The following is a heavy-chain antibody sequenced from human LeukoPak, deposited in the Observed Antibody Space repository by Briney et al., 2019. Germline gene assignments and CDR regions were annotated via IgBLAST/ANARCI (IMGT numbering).Heavy chain of an antibody. V-gene: IGHV4-4*08. Sequence: PSETLSLTCSVSGGHIDSVYWNWLRQPPGKGLEWIGYIDNSGSTKYNPSLQSRITMSLDTPKKQFSLKLTSVTAADTAMYYCASGAGWLIDYWGQGTLVSVSS. CDR2: IDNSGST. D-gene: IGHD6-19*01. CDR1: GGHIDSVY. CDR3: ASGAGWLIDY. J-gene: IGHJ4*02.